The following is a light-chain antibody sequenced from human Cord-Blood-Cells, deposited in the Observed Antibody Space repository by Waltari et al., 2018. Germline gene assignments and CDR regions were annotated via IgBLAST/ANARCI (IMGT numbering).Light chain of an antibody. J-gene: IGKJ3*01. CDR1: QSVSTY. Sequence: EIVLTQSPATLSLSPGERATLSCRASQSVSTYLAWYQQKPGQAPRPPLYDASNRATGIPARFSGSGSGTDFTLTISSLEPEDFAVYYCQQRSNWPPLFGPGTKVDIK. CDR2: DAS. V-gene: IGKV3-11*01. CDR3: QQRSNWPPL.